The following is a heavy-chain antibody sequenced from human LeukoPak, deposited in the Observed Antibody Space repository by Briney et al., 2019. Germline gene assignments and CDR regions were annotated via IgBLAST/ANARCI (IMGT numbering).Heavy chain of an antibody. CDR3: AGGTGWGTYYRVAYFDD. J-gene: IGHJ4*02. D-gene: IGHD3-10*01. Sequence: SETLSLTCTLSGGSISSNDYYWSWIRQHPGKGLEWIGYIHDGGTTYYKPSLNSRLSISVDTSKNQFSLNLTSLTAADTAVYYCAGGTGWGTYYRVAYFDDWGQGTLVTVSS. V-gene: IGHV4-31*03. CDR2: IHDGGTT. CDR1: GGSISSNDYY.